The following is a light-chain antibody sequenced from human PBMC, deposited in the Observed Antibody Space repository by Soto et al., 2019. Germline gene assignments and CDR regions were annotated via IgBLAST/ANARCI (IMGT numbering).Light chain of an antibody. J-gene: IGKJ4*01. CDR3: QQTKGFPLT. CDR1: QHIHKY. V-gene: IGKV1-12*01. Sequence: DIQMTQSPSSLSASEGDRVTITCRARQHIHKYLAWYQQIPGKAPKLLIFAASTLQSGVPSRFSASGSGTDFTLTVGGLQPEDAATYYCQQTKGFPLTFGGGTKVDIK. CDR2: AAS.